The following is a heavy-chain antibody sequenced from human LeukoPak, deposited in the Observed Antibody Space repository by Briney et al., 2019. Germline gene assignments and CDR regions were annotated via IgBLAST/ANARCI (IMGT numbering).Heavy chain of an antibody. CDR3: AVYSSSWFDAFDI. Sequence: PSETLSLTCAVSGYSISSGYHWGWIRQPPGKGLEWIGSIYHSGSTYYNPSLKSRVTISVDTSKNQFSLKLSSVTAADTAVYYCAVYSSSWFDAFDIWGQGTMVTVSS. J-gene: IGHJ3*02. CDR1: GYSISSGYH. V-gene: IGHV4-38-2*01. CDR2: IYHSGST. D-gene: IGHD6-13*01.